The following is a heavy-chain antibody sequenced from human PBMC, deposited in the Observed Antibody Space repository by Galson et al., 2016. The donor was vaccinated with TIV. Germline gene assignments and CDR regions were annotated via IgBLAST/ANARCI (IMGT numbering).Heavy chain of an antibody. D-gene: IGHD4-17*01. CDR1: GYSFTGNY. J-gene: IGHJ4*02. CDR2: INPTSGDT. Sequence: SVKVSCKASGYSFTGNYIHWVRQAPGQGLEWMGWINPTSGDTNYQKRFQDRVTMTRDTSITTVYVDLNRLTSDDTAVYYCARDLSTDTTTPFDYWGQGTLVTV. V-gene: IGHV1-2*02. CDR3: ARDLSTDTTTPFDY.